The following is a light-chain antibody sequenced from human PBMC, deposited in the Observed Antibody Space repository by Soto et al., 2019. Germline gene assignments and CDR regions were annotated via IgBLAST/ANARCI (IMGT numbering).Light chain of an antibody. J-gene: IGKJ1*01. V-gene: IGKV1-33*01. CDR1: QDISNS. CDR3: QQYNNWHRK. Sequence: DIQMTQSPSSLSASVGDRVTITCQASQDISNSLGWYQQKPGKAPKLLIYGASTLETGVPSRFSGGGSASDFIFTISSLQPEDIETYYCQQYNNWHRKFGKGTKVDIX. CDR2: GAS.